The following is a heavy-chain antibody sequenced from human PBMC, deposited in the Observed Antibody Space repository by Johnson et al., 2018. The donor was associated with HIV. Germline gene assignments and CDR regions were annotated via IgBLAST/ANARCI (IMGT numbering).Heavy chain of an antibody. CDR1: GFTFSSYA. D-gene: IGHD4-17*01. V-gene: IGHV3-NL1*01. Sequence: QVQLVESGGGVVQPGRSLRLSCAASGFTFSSYAMHWVHQAPGKGLEWVSVIYSGGSTYYADSVKGRFTISRDNVKNSLYLQMNSLRAEDTAVYYCARERAVTTKGYDEDAFDIWGQGTMVTVSS. J-gene: IGHJ3*02. CDR3: ARERAVTTKGYDEDAFDI. CDR2: IYSGGST.